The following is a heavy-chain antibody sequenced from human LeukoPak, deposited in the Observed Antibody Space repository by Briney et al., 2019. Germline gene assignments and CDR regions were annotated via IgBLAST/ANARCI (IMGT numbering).Heavy chain of an antibody. CDR2: INPSGGST. J-gene: IGHJ4*02. Sequence: GASVKVSCKASGYTFTSYYMHWVRQAPGQGLEWMGIINPSGGSTSYAQKFQGRVTMTRDTSTSTVYMELSSLRSEDTAVYYCARGGPRGYTAMVLTYWGQGTLVTVSS. CDR1: GYTFTSYY. D-gene: IGHD5-18*01. V-gene: IGHV1-46*01. CDR3: ARGGPRGYTAMVLTY.